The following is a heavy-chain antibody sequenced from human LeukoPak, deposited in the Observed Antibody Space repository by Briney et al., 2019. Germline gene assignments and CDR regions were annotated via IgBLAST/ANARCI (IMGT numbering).Heavy chain of an antibody. CDR2: IYYGGST. J-gene: IGHJ4*02. Sequence: SETLSLTCTVSGGSISSYYWTWIRQPRGKGLEWIGYIYYGGSTNYNPSLKSRVTISVDTSKNHFSLRLTSVTAADTAVYYCARDNFYDSSGYYDYWGQGTLVTVSS. D-gene: IGHD3-22*01. CDR3: ARDNFYDSSGYYDY. V-gene: IGHV4-59*01. CDR1: GGSISSYY.